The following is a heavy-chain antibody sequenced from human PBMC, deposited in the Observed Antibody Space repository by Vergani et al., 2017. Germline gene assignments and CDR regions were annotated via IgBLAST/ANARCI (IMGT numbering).Heavy chain of an antibody. Sequence: EVQLEESGGGLVLPGRSLRLSCAASGFTFDDYAMHWVRQAPGKGLEWVSGISWNSGSIGYADSVKGRFTISRDNAKNSLYLQMNSLRAEDTALYYCAKDRRLVRESGAFDIWGQGTMVTVSS. CDR3: AKDRRLVRESGAFDI. J-gene: IGHJ3*02. CDR1: GFTFDDYA. V-gene: IGHV3-9*01. CDR2: ISWNSGSI. D-gene: IGHD6-6*01.